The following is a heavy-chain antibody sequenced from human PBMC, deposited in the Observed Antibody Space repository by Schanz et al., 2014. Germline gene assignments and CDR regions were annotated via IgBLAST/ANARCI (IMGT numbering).Heavy chain of an antibody. J-gene: IGHJ5*02. CDR3: ARGRVLES. CDR2: VSRSTPDI. CDR1: GFSVGNKY. V-gene: IGHV3-48*01. Sequence: EVQLVESGGGLVQPGGSLRLSCAASGFSVGNKYMNWVRQAPGKGLEWVSYVSRSTPDIYYADSVKGRFTMSRDNAKNSVFLQMNSLRPEDTAVYYCARGRVLESWGQGTLVTGSS. D-gene: IGHD1-1*01.